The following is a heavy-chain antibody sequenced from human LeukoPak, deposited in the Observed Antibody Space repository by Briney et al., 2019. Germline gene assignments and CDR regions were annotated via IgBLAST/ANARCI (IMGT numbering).Heavy chain of an antibody. J-gene: IGHJ4*02. CDR2: ISRGSRTI. D-gene: IGHD6-13*01. CDR3: ARDSYSSSRNDY. V-gene: IGHV3-48*01. CDR1: GFTLSNYG. Sequence: GGSLRLSCAASGFTLSNYGMNWVRQAPGKGLEWVSNISRGSRTIYYSDSVKGRFTISRDNAKNSLYLQMNSLRTEDTAVYFCARDSYSSSRNDYWGQGTLVTVSS.